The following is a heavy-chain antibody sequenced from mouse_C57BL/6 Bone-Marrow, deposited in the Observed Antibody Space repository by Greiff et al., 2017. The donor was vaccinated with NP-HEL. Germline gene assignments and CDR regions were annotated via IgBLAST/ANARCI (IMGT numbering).Heavy chain of an antibody. CDR1: GYPFTDYY. Sequence: VQLQQSGPELVKPGASVKISCKASGYPFTDYYMNWVKQSHGKSLEWIGDINTNNGGTSYNQKFKGKATLTVDKASSTAYMELRSLTSEDSAVYYCAGETAQATLFAYWGQGTLVTVSA. D-gene: IGHD3-2*02. CDR2: INTNNGGT. CDR3: AGETAQATLFAY. J-gene: IGHJ3*01. V-gene: IGHV1-26*01.